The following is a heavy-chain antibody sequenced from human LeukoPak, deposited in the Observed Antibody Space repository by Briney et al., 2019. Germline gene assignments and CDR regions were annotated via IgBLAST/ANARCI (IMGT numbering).Heavy chain of an antibody. D-gene: IGHD2-2*02. CDR1: GYTFSDYY. V-gene: IGHV1-2*02. J-gene: IGHJ4*02. Sequence: EASVKVSCKASGYTFSDYYIHWVRQAPGQGLEWMGWIKSNSGGTNYAQKFQGRVTMTRDTSINTAYMELSSLTSDDTAVYYCGRGHPVVPAAVPDYWGQGTLVTVSS. CDR3: GRGHPVVPAAVPDY. CDR2: IKSNSGGT.